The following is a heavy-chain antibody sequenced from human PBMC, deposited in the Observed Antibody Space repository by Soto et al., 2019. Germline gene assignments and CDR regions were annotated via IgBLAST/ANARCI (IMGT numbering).Heavy chain of an antibody. Sequence: QVQLVQSGAEVKKPGASVKVSCKASGYTFSSYDINWVRQATGQGLEWVGWLNPNSGVTGYAQKFQGRVTLTRNTSINTAYIELSSLTSDDTAVYYCATSGGGWYLYWGQGTLVTVSS. J-gene: IGHJ4*02. CDR3: ATSGGGWYLY. CDR1: GYTFSSYD. D-gene: IGHD6-19*01. V-gene: IGHV1-8*01. CDR2: LNPNSGVT.